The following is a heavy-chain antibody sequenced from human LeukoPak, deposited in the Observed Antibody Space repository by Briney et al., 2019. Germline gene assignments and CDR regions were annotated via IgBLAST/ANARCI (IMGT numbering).Heavy chain of an antibody. Sequence: GGSLRLSCEASGFTFGSHAMYWVRQAPGKGLEWVAGIFGSGGSPHYADSVKGRFTISRDNSRNTVYLQINSLRAEDTAVYHCTTDTLPNWDDTFAMWGQGTMVTVSS. CDR3: TTDTLPNWDDTFAM. D-gene: IGHD1-26*01. CDR1: GFTFGSHA. V-gene: IGHV3-23*01. CDR2: IFGSGGSP. J-gene: IGHJ3*02.